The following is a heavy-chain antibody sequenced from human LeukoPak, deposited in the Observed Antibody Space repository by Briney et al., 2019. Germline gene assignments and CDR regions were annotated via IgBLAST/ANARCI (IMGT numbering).Heavy chain of an antibody. CDR3: ARVGPYCSSTSCSHWFDP. CDR2: IYTSGST. Sequence: SETLSLTCTVSGGSISSGSYYWSWIRQPAGKGLEWIGRIYTSGSTNYNPSLKSRVTISVDTSKNQFSLKLSSVTAADTAVYYCARVGPYCSSTSCSHWFDPWGQGTLVTVSS. J-gene: IGHJ5*02. D-gene: IGHD2-2*01. V-gene: IGHV4-61*02. CDR1: GGSISSGSYY.